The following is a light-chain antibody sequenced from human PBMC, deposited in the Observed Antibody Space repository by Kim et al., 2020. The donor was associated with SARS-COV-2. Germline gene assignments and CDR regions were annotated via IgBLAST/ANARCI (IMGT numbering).Light chain of an antibody. CDR3: QKYNSGPYT. V-gene: IGKV1-27*01. CDR2: GAS. Sequence: SASVGDRVTITCRASQGIDKYLAWYQQKPGKVPKLLIYGASTLQPGVPSRFSGSASGTDFTLTISSLQPEDVATYYCQKYNSGPYTFGQGTKLEIK. J-gene: IGKJ2*01. CDR1: QGIDKY.